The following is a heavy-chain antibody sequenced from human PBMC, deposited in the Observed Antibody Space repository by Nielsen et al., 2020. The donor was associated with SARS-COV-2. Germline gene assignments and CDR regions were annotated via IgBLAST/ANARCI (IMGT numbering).Heavy chain of an antibody. D-gene: IGHD5-12*01. V-gene: IGHV4-31*03. CDR1: GGSISSGGYY. CDR2: IYFSGRT. Sequence: TLSLTCTVSGGSISSGGYYWSWIRHHPGKGLEWIGYIYFSGRTCYNPSPKSRVTISVDTSKNQFSLSLRSVTAADTAVYYCARESSGYDHYNYGMDVWGQGTTVTVSS. J-gene: IGHJ6*02. CDR3: ARESSGYDHYNYGMDV.